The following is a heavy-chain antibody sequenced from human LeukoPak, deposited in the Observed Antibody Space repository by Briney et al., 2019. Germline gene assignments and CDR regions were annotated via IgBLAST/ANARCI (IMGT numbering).Heavy chain of an antibody. D-gene: IGHD3-16*02. V-gene: IGHV4-34*01. J-gene: IGHJ4*02. CDR1: GGSFSGYY. CDR2: INHSGST. CDR3: AIYDYVWGSYRYDY. Sequence: PSETLSLTCAVYGGSFSGYYWSWIRQPPGKGLEWIGEINHSGSTNYNPSLKSRVTISVDTSKNQFSLKLSSVTAADTAVYYCAIYDYVWGSYRYDYWGQGTLVTVSS.